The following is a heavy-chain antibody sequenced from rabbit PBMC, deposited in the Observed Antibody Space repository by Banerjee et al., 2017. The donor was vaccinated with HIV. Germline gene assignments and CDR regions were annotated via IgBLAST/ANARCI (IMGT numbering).Heavy chain of an antibody. J-gene: IGHJ4*01. CDR2: IDPGVGST. V-gene: IGHV1S7*01. CDR3: VRDADNNYYMGYFNL. Sequence: QLKETGGGLVQPGGSLTLSCKASGFDFSSYYMTWVRQAPGEGLEWIGYIDPGVGSTYYASWVNGRFTISSHNAQNTLYLQLNSLTAADTATYFCVRDADNNYYMGYFNLWGPGTLVTVS. D-gene: IGHD8-1*01. CDR1: GFDFSSYY.